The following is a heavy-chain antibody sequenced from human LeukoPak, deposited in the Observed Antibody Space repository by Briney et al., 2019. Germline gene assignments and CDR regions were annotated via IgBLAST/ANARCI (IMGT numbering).Heavy chain of an antibody. Sequence: ASVKVSCKASGYTYTGYYMHWVRQAPGQGLEWMGWINPNSGGTNYAQKFQGRVTMTRDTSISTAYMELTRLRSDDTAVYYCARDNGDYWFDYWGQGTLVTVSS. D-gene: IGHD4-17*01. CDR2: INPNSGGT. CDR3: ARDNGDYWFDY. V-gene: IGHV1-2*02. J-gene: IGHJ4*02. CDR1: GYTYTGYY.